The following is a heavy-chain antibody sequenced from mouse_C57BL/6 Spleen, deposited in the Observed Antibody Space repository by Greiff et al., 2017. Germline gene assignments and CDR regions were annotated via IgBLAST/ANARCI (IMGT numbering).Heavy chain of an antibody. Sequence: VQLQQSGPELVKPGASVKISCKASGYSFTSYYIHWVKQRPGQGLEWIGWIYPGSGNTKYNEKFKGKATLTADTSSSTAYMQLSSLTSEDSAVYYCASITTVVAPFAYWGQGTLVTVSA. J-gene: IGHJ3*01. CDR1: GYSFTSYY. D-gene: IGHD1-1*01. CDR2: IYPGSGNT. V-gene: IGHV1-66*01. CDR3: ASITTVVAPFAY.